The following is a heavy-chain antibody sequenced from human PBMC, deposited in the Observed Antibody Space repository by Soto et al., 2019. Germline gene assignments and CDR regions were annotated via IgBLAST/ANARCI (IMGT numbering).Heavy chain of an antibody. CDR3: ARDYADIAVAGIPFFAH. V-gene: IGHV1-3*01. CDR2: INAGNGNT. J-gene: IGHJ4*01. Sequence: QVQLVQSGAEVKKPGASVNVSCKASGFTFIKYAMHWVRQAPGQRPEWMGWINAGNGNTRYSQRWQGRVTITGDTSASTAYMDLSSLRSEDTAVYYCARDYADIAVAGIPFFAHCGQGTLVTVSS. D-gene: IGHD6-19*01. CDR1: GFTFIKYA.